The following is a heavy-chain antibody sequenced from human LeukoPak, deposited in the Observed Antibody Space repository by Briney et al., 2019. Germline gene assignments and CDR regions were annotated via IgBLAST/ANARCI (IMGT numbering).Heavy chain of an antibody. D-gene: IGHD1-14*01. Sequence: GASVKVSCKASGYTFTSYDINWVRQATGQGLEWIRYINPNTGLTEYAQKFQGRVSLTRDTSITTAYMELNTLTSEDTAVYYCATTLRNNPPWGQGTLITVSS. CDR2: INPNTGLT. CDR1: GYTFTSYD. CDR3: ATTLRNNPP. V-gene: IGHV1-8*01. J-gene: IGHJ5*02.